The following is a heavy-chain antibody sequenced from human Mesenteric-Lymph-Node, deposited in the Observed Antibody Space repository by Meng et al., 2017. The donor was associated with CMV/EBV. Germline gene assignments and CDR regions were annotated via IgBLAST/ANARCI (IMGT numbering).Heavy chain of an antibody. CDR1: GFTFGSHA. D-gene: IGHD2-2*01. Sequence: GGSLRLSCAASGFTFGSHAMHWVRQAPGKGLEWVAVISYDGSDNYYADSVEGRFTISRDNSKNSLYLQLNSLRPEDTAVYFCARVRKPAAAPYYYGMDVWGQGTTVTVSS. CDR3: ARVRKPAAAPYYYGMDV. CDR2: ISYDGSDN. V-gene: IGHV3-30*04. J-gene: IGHJ6*02.